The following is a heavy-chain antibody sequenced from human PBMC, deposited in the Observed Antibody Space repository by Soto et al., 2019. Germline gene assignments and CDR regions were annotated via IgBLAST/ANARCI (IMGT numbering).Heavy chain of an antibody. J-gene: IGHJ5*02. D-gene: IGHD6-19*01. CDR2: IYHSGST. V-gene: IGHV4-38-2*01. CDR1: GYSISSGYY. CDR3: ALHIQWLDEYNWFDP. Sequence: PSETLSLTCAVSGYSISSGYYWGWIRQPPGKGLEWIGSIYHSGSTYYNPSLKSRVTISVDTSKNQFSLKLSSVTAADTAVYYRALHIQWLDEYNWFDPWGQGTLVTVSS.